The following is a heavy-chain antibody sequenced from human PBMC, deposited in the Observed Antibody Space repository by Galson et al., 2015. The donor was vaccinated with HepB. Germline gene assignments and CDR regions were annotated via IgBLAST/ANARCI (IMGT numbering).Heavy chain of an antibody. CDR1: GFTFSSAW. CDR2: IKRNSDGGTT. V-gene: IGHV3-15*01. CDR3: LTDWGGYYDHVWGSYTPTVDY. D-gene: IGHD3-16*01. J-gene: IGHJ4*02. Sequence: SLRLSCAVSGFTFSSAWMSWVRQSPGEGLEWLGRIKRNSDGGTTHYAASVKGRFTISRDDSIHTLYLQMDSLKTEDTAVYYCLTDWGGYYDHVWGSYTPTVDYWGQGTLVTVSS.